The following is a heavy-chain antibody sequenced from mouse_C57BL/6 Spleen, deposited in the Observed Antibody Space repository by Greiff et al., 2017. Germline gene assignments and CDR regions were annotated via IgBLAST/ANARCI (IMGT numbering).Heavy chain of an antibody. CDR3: AREYYGSSLFDY. D-gene: IGHD1-1*01. J-gene: IGHJ2*01. CDR2: IDPSDSET. Sequence: QVQLQQPGAELVRPGSSVKLSCKASGYTFTSYWMHWVKQRPIQGLEWIGNIDPSDSETHYNQQFKDKATLTVDKSSSPAYMQLSSLTSEDSADYYCAREYYGSSLFDYWGQGTTLTVSS. CDR1: GYTFTSYW. V-gene: IGHV1-52*01.